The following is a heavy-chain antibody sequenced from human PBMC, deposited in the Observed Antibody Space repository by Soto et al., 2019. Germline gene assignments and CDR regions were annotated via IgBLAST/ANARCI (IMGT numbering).Heavy chain of an antibody. CDR1: DDSINSDKYY. Sequence: QLQLQESGPGLVKPSETLSLTCSVSDDSINSDKYYWGWIRQPPGKGLEWIGSIYYRGNAYYNPSLQTRVTIALDTSKNQISLKLHSVTPAHSAVYFCARLEGLATIAYYFDFWRPAALVTVSS. V-gene: IGHV4-39*01. J-gene: IGHJ4*02. CDR2: IYYRGNA. CDR3: ARLEGLATIAYYFDF. D-gene: IGHD3-9*01.